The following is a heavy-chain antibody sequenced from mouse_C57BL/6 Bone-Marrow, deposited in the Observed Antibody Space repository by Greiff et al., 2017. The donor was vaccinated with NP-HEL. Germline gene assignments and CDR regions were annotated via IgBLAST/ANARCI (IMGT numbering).Heavy chain of an antibody. J-gene: IGHJ2*01. CDR2: ISSGGSYT. CDR3: ARLLLPFDY. V-gene: IGHV5-6*02. D-gene: IGHD1-1*01. Sequence: DVKLVESGGDLVKPGGSLKLSCAASGFTFSSYGMSWVRQTPDKRLEWVATISSGGSYTYYPDSVKGRFTISRDNAKNTLYLQMSSLKSEDTAMYYCARLLLPFDYGGQGTTLTVSA. CDR1: GFTFSSYG.